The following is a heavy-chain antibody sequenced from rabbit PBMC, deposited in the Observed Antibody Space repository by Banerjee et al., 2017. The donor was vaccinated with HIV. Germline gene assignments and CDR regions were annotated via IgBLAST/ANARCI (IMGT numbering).Heavy chain of an antibody. V-gene: IGHV1S40*01. CDR1: GFSFSSYYY. J-gene: IGHJ4*01. CDR3: ARDTYSGAGWGYAFNL. D-gene: IGHD6-1*01. Sequence: QSLEESGGDLVKPGASLTLTCTASGFSFSSYYYMCWVRQAPGKGLEWIACIYTGSSGSTYYASWAKGRFTISKTSSTTVTLQMTSLTAADTATYFCARDTYSGAGWGYAFNLWGPGTLVTVS. CDR2: IYTGSSGST.